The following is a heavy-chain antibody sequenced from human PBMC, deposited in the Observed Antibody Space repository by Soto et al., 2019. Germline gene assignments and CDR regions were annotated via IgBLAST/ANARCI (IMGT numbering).Heavy chain of an antibody. Sequence: SETLRLTCTVAGGTIGDYYCSCIRQPPGKGLEWIGYIYYSGSTNYNPSLKSRVTISVDTSKNQFSLKLSSVTAADTAVYYCARDGWFGESPYNWFDPWGQGTLVTVSS. J-gene: IGHJ5*02. V-gene: IGHV4-59*01. CDR1: GGTIGDYY. D-gene: IGHD3-10*01. CDR2: IYYSGST. CDR3: ARDGWFGESPYNWFDP.